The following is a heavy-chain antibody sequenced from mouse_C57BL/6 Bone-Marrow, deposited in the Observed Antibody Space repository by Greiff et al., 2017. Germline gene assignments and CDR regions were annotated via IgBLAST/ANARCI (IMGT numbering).Heavy chain of an antibody. V-gene: IGHV1-20*01. CDR2: INPYNGDT. CDR3: ARDGYYGSSKGYFDV. CDR1: GYSFTGYF. D-gene: IGHD1-1*01. J-gene: IGHJ1*03. Sequence: EVQLQQSGPELVKPGDSVKISCKASGYSFTGYFMNWVMQSHGKSLEWIGRINPYNGDTFYNQKFKGKAKLTVDKSSSTAHMELRSLTSEDSAVYYCARDGYYGSSKGYFDVWGTGTTVTVSS.